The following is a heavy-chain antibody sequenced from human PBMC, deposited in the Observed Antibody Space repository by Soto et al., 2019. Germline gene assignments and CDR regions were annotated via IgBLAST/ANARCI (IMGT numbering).Heavy chain of an antibody. V-gene: IGHV3-72*01. CDR3: ARGSRTISGVIIDFDF. Sequence: GALRLSCVASGFTFSDHYMDWVRQAPGKVLEWVGRSRDKPKSYTTDYAASVKGRFTISRDDSKKSLYLHMNSLKTEDTAVYYCARGSRTISGVIIDFDFWGQGXLVTVYS. CDR2: SRDKPKSYTT. CDR1: GFTFSDHY. J-gene: IGHJ4*02. D-gene: IGHD3-3*01.